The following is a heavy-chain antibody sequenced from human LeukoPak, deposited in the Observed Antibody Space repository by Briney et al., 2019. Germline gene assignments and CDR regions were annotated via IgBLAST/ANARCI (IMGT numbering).Heavy chain of an antibody. CDR1: GYTFTGYY. CDR2: INPNSGGT. CDR3: ARGSTAFSAAGTGDY. Sequence: ASVKVSCKASGYTFTGYYMHWVRQAPGQGLERMGWINPNSGGTNYAQKFQGRVTMTRETSISTAYMELSRLRSDDTAVYYCARGSTAFSAAGTGDYWGQGTLVTVSS. V-gene: IGHV1-2*02. J-gene: IGHJ4*02. D-gene: IGHD6-13*01.